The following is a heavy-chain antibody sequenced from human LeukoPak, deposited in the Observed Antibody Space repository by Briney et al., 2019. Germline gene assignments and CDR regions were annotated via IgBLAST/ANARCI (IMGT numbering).Heavy chain of an antibody. CDR3: ARVCYSSSYDYWYFDL. Sequence: SETLSLTCTVSGGSISSYYWSWIRQPPGKGVEWIGYIYYSGSTNYNPSLKSRVTISVDTSKNQFSLKLSSVTAADTAVYYCARVCYSSSYDYWYFDLWGRGTLVTVSS. V-gene: IGHV4-59*01. CDR2: IYYSGST. CDR1: GGSISSYY. D-gene: IGHD6-13*01. J-gene: IGHJ2*01.